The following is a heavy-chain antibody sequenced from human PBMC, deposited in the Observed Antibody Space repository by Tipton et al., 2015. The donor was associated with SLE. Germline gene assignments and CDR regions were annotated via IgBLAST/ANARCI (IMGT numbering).Heavy chain of an antibody. Sequence: TLSLTCTVSGGSISSGGYYLSSIRQHPGQGLEWGGYSYYSGSTYYNPSLKRRVTISVDTSKNQFSLKRSSVTAADTAVYYCAGGGSGYSSSWYYSPAEYFQHWGQGTLVTVSS. CDR2: SYYSGST. CDR3: AGGGSGYSSSWYYSPAEYFQH. J-gene: IGHJ1*01. D-gene: IGHD6-13*01. CDR1: GGSISSGGYY. V-gene: IGHV4-31*03.